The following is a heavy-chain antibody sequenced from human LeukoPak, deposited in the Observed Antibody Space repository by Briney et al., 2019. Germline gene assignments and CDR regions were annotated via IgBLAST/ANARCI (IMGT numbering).Heavy chain of an antibody. J-gene: IGHJ4*02. D-gene: IGHD5-12*01. CDR3: ARGGSGYDFYFDY. CDR2: IIPIFGTA. CDR1: GGTFSSYA. V-gene: IGHV1-69*05. Sequence: AASVKVSCKASGGTFSSYAISWVRRAPGQGLEWMGGIIPIFGTANYAQKFQGRVTITTDESTSTAYTELSSLRSEGTAVYYCARGGSGYDFYFDYWGQGTLVTVSS.